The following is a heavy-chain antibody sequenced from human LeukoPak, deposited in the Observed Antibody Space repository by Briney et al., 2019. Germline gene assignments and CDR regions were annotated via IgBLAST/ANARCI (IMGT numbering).Heavy chain of an antibody. CDR1: GGTSSSYA. Sequence: SVKVSCKASGGTSSSYAISWVRQAPGQGLEWMGRIIPIFGTANYAQKFQGRVTITTDESTSTAYMELSSLRSEDTAVYYCASYYGDYYLLDYRGQGTLVTVSS. D-gene: IGHD4-17*01. J-gene: IGHJ4*02. V-gene: IGHV1-69*05. CDR3: ASYYGDYYLLDY. CDR2: IIPIFGTA.